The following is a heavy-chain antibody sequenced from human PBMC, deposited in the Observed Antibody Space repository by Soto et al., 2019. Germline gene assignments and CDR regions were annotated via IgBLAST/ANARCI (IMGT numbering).Heavy chain of an antibody. J-gene: IGHJ2*01. CDR2: INPNSGGT. V-gene: IGHV1-2*02. CDR3: ARNYYDSSGSYYLWYFDL. Sequence: ASVKVSCKASGYTFTGYYMHWVRQAPGQGLEWMGWINPNSGGTNYSQKFQGRVTMTRDTSMSTAYMELSRLRSEDTAVYYCARNYYDSSGSYYLWYFDLWGRGTLVTSPQ. D-gene: IGHD3-22*01. CDR1: GYTFTGYY.